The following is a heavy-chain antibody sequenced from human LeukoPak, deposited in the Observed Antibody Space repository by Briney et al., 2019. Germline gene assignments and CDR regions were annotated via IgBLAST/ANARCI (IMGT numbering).Heavy chain of an antibody. CDR2: IRYDGNYK. Sequence: GGSLRLSCAASRFTFSSYGMHWVRQAPGKGLEWVAFIRYDGNYKYYADSVRGRFIISRDNSKKTVFLQMNSLRAEDTAVYYCAKNYRNTGLYGGFAFDYWGQGVLVTVSS. CDR1: RFTFSSYG. D-gene: IGHD4-23*01. CDR3: AKNYRNTGLYGGFAFDY. J-gene: IGHJ4*02. V-gene: IGHV3-30*02.